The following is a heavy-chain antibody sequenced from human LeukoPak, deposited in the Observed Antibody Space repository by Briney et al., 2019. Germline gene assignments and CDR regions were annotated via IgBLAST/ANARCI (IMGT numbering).Heavy chain of an antibody. CDR3: ARDRRTNVLRYSVWFDY. V-gene: IGHV3-30-3*01. CDR2: ISYDGSNK. D-gene: IGHD3-9*01. J-gene: IGHJ5*01. Sequence: PGGSLRLSRAASGFTFSSYAMHWVRQAPGKGLEWVAVISYDGSNKYYADSVKGRFTISRDNSKNTLYLQMNSLRAEDTAVYYCARDRRTNVLRYSVWFDYWGQGTLVTVSS. CDR1: GFTFSSYA.